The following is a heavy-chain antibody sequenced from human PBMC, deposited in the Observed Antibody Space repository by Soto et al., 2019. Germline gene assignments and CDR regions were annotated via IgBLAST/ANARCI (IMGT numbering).Heavy chain of an antibody. CDR2: IRGKAYSGTT. D-gene: IGHD2-15*01. CDR1: GFTFGAYA. J-gene: IGHJ4*02. Sequence: PGGSLRLSCSASGFTFGAYALTWVRQAPGKGLEWVGFIRGKAYSGTTEYAASVNGRFTISRDNSKNTLYLQMNSLRAEDTAVYYCARVGYCSGGSCYQGGVFDYWGQGTLVTVSS. CDR3: ARVGYCSGGSCYQGGVFDY. V-gene: IGHV3-49*04.